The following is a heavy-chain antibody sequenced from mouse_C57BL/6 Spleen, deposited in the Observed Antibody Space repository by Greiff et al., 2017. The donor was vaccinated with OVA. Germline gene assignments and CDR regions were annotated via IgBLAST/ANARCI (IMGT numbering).Heavy chain of an antibody. CDR2: INPNSGTT. V-gene: IGHV1-39*01. J-gene: IGHJ3*01. D-gene: IGHD2-3*01. Sequence: EVQLQESGPELVKPGASVKISCKASGYSFTDYNMNWVKQSNGKSLEWIGVINPNSGTTSYNQKFKGKATLTVDQSSSTAYMQLNSLTSEDSAVYYCAIALYDCYYEGVFAYWGQGTLVTVSA. CDR1: GYSFTDYN. CDR3: AIALYDCYYEGVFAY.